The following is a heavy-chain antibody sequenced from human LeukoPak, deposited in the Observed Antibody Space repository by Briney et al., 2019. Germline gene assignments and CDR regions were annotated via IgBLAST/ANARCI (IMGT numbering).Heavy chain of an antibody. CDR3: GRLFDS. V-gene: IGHV4-39*01. CDR1: GGAIISDNFY. J-gene: IGHJ4*02. CDR2: INCSGTT. Sequence: SETLSLTCTVSGGAIISDNFYWGWVRQPPGKGLEWVGSINCSGTTYYNPSLGSRVSISVDTSRTQFFLRLNSVTAADTAVYYCGRLFDSWGQGILVTVSS.